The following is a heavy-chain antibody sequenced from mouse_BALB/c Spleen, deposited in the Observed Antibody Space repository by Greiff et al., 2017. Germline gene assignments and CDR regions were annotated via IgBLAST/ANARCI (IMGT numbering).Heavy chain of an antibody. CDR2: ILPGSGST. Sequence: QVQLQQSGAELMKPGASVKISCKATGYTFSSYWIEWVKQRPGHGLEWIGEILPGSGSTNYNEKFKGKATFTADTSSNTAYMQLSSLTSEDSAVYYCARRGTTAPWFAYWGQGTLVTVSA. CDR3: ARRGTTAPWFAY. V-gene: IGHV1-9*01. D-gene: IGHD1-2*01. J-gene: IGHJ3*01. CDR1: GYTFSSYW.